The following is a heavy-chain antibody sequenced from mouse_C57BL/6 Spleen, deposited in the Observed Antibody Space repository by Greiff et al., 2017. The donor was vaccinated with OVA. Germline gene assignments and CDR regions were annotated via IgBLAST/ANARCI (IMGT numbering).Heavy chain of an antibody. V-gene: IGHV1-7*01. D-gene: IGHD1-1*01. CDR2: INPSSGYT. CDR1: GYTFTSYW. CDR3: AREKDGSSYYFDY. J-gene: IGHJ2*01. Sequence: VQGVESGAELAKPGASVKLSCKASGYTFTSYWMHWVKQRPGQGLEWIGYINPSSGYTKYNQKFKDKATLTADKSSSTAYMQLSSLTYEDSAVYYCAREKDGSSYYFDYWGQGTTLTVSS.